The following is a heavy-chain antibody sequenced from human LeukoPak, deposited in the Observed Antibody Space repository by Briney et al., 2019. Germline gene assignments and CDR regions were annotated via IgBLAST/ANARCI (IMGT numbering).Heavy chain of an antibody. J-gene: IGHJ4*02. CDR3: ARRSGIAVAGAFDY. Sequence: GGSLRLSCAASRFTFSSYAMSWVRQAPGKGLEWVSVSGSGGSTYYADSVKGRFTISRDNSKNTLYLQMNSLRAEDTAVYYCARRSGIAVAGAFDYWGQGTLVTVSS. CDR2: SGSGGST. D-gene: IGHD6-19*01. V-gene: IGHV3-23*01. CDR1: RFTFSSYA.